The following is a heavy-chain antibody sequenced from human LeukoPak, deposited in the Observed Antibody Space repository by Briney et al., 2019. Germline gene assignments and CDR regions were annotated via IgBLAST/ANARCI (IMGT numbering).Heavy chain of an antibody. V-gene: IGHV4-38-2*01. J-gene: IGHJ4*02. D-gene: IGHD2-15*01. CDR3: ARELGYCSGGSCYQFDY. Sequence: SETLSLTCAVSGYSISSGYYWGWIRQPPGKGLEWIGSIYHSGSTYYNPSLKSRVTISVDTSKNQFFLKLSSVTAADTALYYCARELGYCSGGSCYQFDYWGQGTLVTVSS. CDR1: GYSISSGYY. CDR2: IYHSGST.